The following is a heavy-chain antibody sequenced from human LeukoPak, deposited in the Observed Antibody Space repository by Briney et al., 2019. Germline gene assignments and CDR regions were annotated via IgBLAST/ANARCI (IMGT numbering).Heavy chain of an antibody. D-gene: IGHD6-19*01. V-gene: IGHV4-34*01. CDR2: IYYSGST. CDR3: ASEAMAGPLDY. Sequence: SETLSLTCAVYGGSFSAYYWTWIRQPPGKGLEWIGSIYYSGSTYYNPSLKSRVTISVDTSKNQFSLKLSSVTAADTAVYYCASEAMAGPLDYWGQGTLVTVSS. J-gene: IGHJ4*02. CDR1: GGSFSAYY.